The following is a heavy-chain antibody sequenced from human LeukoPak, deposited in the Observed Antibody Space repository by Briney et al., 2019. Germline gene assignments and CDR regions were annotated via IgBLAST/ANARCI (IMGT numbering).Heavy chain of an antibody. D-gene: IGHD3-16*02. CDR2: IYSSGNT. J-gene: IGHJ4*02. CDR3: ARGLGYTAPFFDY. V-gene: IGHV4-4*07. CDR1: GGSISHYY. Sequence: SETLSLTCTVSGGSISHYYWSWIRQPAGKGLEWIGRIYSSGNTDYNPSLRSRVTLSLDRSMNQFSLRLSSLTAADTAIYYRARGLGYTAPFFDYWGQGTLVTVSS.